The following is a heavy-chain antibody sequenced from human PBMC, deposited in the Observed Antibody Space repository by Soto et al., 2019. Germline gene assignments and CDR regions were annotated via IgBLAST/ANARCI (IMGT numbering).Heavy chain of an antibody. Sequence: GGSLRLSCAASGFTFSSYGIHWVRQAPGKGLEWVAVIWYDGSNKYYADSVKGRFTISRDNSKNTLYLQMNSLRAEDTAVYYCARDRDSSGYDAFDIWGQGTMVTVSS. D-gene: IGHD3-22*01. V-gene: IGHV3-33*01. CDR1: GFTFSSYG. CDR2: IWYDGSNK. J-gene: IGHJ3*02. CDR3: ARDRDSSGYDAFDI.